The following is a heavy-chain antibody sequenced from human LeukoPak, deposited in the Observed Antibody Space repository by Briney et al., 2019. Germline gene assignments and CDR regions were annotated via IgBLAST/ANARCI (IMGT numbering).Heavy chain of an antibody. V-gene: IGHV3-74*01. CDR1: GFTFSTYW. CDR3: ASPPPKLGVFPPKYFQH. J-gene: IGHJ1*01. D-gene: IGHD2-8*01. Sequence: GGSLRLSCAASGFTFSTYWMHWVRQAPGKGLVWVSRIKSDGGTNYADSVKGRFTISRDNAKKTVSLQMNSLRPEDTGVYYCASPPPKLGVFPPKYFQHGGRGPLVTV. CDR2: IKSDGGT.